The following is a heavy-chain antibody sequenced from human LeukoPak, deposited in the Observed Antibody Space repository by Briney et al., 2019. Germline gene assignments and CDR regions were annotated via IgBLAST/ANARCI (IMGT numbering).Heavy chain of an antibody. Sequence: KPSETLSLTCTVSGGSISSYYWSWIRQPPGKGLEWIGYLYYSGSTNYNPSLKSRVTISVDTSKNQFSLKLSSVTAADTAVYYCARQTTVTTPYYYYGMDVWGQGTTVTVSS. CDR2: LYYSGST. J-gene: IGHJ6*02. CDR3: ARQTTVTTPYYYYGMDV. V-gene: IGHV4-59*08. D-gene: IGHD4-11*01. CDR1: GGSISSYY.